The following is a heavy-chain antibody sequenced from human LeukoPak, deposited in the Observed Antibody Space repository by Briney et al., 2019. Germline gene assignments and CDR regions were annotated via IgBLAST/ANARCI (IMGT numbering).Heavy chain of an antibody. CDR2: TYYRSKWYN. J-gene: IGHJ4*02. D-gene: IGHD6-13*01. Sequence: SQTLSLTCAISEDSVSSNSATWNWIRQSPSRGLEWLGRTYYRSKWYNDYAVSVKSRISINPDTSKNQFSLHLNSVTPEDTAVYYCASDRGVGAAVYFDYWGQGTLVTVSS. CDR1: EDSVSSNSAT. CDR3: ASDRGVGAAVYFDY. V-gene: IGHV6-1*01.